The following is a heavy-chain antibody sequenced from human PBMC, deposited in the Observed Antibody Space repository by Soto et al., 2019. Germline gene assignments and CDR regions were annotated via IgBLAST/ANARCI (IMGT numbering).Heavy chain of an antibody. CDR2: IIPIFGTA. J-gene: IGHJ3*02. CDR3: ARSSGSPMAFDI. CDR1: GGTFSSYA. V-gene: IGHV1-69*13. Sequence: GAPVKVSCKASGGTFSSYAISWVRQAPGQGLEWMGGIIPIFGTANYAQKFQGRVTITADESTSTAYMELSSLRSEDTAVYYCARSSGSPMAFDIWGQGTMVTVSS. D-gene: IGHD3-10*01.